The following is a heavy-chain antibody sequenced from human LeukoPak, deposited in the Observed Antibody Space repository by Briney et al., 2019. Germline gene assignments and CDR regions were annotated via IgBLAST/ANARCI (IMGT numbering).Heavy chain of an antibody. CDR3: ARLRKGWSTNDSRD. CDR1: GGSISSSSYY. D-gene: IGHD1-1*01. CDR2: IYYSGST. Sequence: PSETLSLTCTVSGGSISSSSYYWGWIRQPPGKGLEWIGSIYYSGSTYYNPSLKSRVTIFVDTSENQFSLKLSSVTAADTAVYYCARLRKGWSTNDSRDWGQGTLVTVSS. J-gene: IGHJ4*02. V-gene: IGHV4-39*01.